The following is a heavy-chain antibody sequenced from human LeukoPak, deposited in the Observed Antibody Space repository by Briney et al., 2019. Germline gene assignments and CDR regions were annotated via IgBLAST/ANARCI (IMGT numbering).Heavy chain of an antibody. CDR2: IYTSGST. Sequence: SETLSLTCTVSGGSISSYYWSWIRQPAGKGLEWIGRIYTSGSTNYNPSLKSRVTMSVDTSKNQFSLKLSSVTAADTAVYYCAREDGGRNDYTLRATYYFDYWGQGTLVTVSS. J-gene: IGHJ4*02. V-gene: IGHV4-4*07. D-gene: IGHD4-11*01. CDR3: AREDGGRNDYTLRATYYFDY. CDR1: GGSISSYY.